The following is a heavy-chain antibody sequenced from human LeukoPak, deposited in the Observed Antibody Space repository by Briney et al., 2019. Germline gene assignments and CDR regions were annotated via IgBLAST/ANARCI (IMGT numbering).Heavy chain of an antibody. Sequence: SVKVSCKASGGTFSSYAISWVRQAPGQGLEWMGGIIPILGIANYAQKFQGRVTITADKSTSTAYMELSSLRSEDTAVYYCARGPVVVAAMELRSDWFDPWGQGTLVTVSS. CDR1: GGTFSSYA. D-gene: IGHD2-15*01. J-gene: IGHJ5*02. V-gene: IGHV1-69*10. CDR2: IIPILGIA. CDR3: ARGPVVVAAMELRSDWFDP.